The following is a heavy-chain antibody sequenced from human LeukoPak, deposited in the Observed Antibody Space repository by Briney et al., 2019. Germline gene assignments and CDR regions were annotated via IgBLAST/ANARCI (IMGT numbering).Heavy chain of an antibody. Sequence: TGGSLRLSCAASGFTFSTYGMSWVRQAPGKGLEWVSAISGNGVKTYYADSVKGRFTISRDNSKSTLYLQMSSLRAEDTAVYYCAKDLHWGFDYWGQGILVTVSS. J-gene: IGHJ4*02. V-gene: IGHV3-23*01. D-gene: IGHD7-27*01. CDR2: ISGNGVKT. CDR3: AKDLHWGFDY. CDR1: GFTFSTYG.